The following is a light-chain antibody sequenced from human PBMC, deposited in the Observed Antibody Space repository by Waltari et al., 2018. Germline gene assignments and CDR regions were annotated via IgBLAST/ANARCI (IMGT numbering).Light chain of an antibody. CDR1: QSVSSNH. CDR2: GAS. J-gene: IGKJ1*01. CDR3: QQYGSSPRT. Sequence: EIVLTPSPGTLSVSPGERATLSCRASQSVSSNHLAWYQQKTGQAPRLLIYGASSRATGIPDRFGGSGSGTDFTLTISRLEPEDFAVYYCQQYGSSPRTFGQGTKVEIK. V-gene: IGKV3-20*01.